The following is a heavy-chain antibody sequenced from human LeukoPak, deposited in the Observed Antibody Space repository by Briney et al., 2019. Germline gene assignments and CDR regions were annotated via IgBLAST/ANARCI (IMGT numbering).Heavy chain of an antibody. V-gene: IGHV3-74*01. CDR1: GFTFSSYW. J-gene: IGHJ4*02. CDR2: INSDGSST. CDR3: ARGVPWYYYDSSGYSLFDY. D-gene: IGHD3-22*01. Sequence: PGGSLRLSCAASGFTFSSYWMHWVRQAPGKGLVWVSRINSDGSSTSYADSVKGRFTISRDNAKNTLYLQMNSLRAEDTAVYYCARGVPWYYYDSSGYSLFDYWGQGTLVTVSS.